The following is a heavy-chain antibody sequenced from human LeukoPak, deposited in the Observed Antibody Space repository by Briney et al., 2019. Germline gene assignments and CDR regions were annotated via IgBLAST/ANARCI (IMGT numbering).Heavy chain of an antibody. CDR2: ISAYDGNT. V-gene: IGHV1-18*01. CDR3: ARGDYDFWSGYFDY. CDR1: GGTFSSYA. D-gene: IGHD3-3*01. J-gene: IGHJ4*02. Sequence: ASVKVSCTASGGTFSSYAISWVRQAPGQGLEWMGWISAYDGNTNYAQKLQGRVTMTTDTSTSTAYMELRSLRSDDTAAYYCARGDYDFWSGYFDYWGQGTLVTVSS.